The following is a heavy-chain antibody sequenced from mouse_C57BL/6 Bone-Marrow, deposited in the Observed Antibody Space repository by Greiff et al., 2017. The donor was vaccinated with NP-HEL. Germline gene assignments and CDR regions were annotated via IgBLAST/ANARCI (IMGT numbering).Heavy chain of an antibody. CDR3: APYYYGSGGYFDY. CDR1: GYTFTSYW. V-gene: IGHV1-64*01. CDR2: IHPNSGST. J-gene: IGHJ2*01. Sequence: VQLQQPGAELVKPGASVKLSCKASGYTFTSYWMHWVKQRPGQGLEWIGMIHPNSGSTNYNEKFKSKATLTVDKSSSTAYMQLSRLTSEDSAVYDGAPYYYGSGGYFDYWGQGTTLTVSS. D-gene: IGHD1-1*01.